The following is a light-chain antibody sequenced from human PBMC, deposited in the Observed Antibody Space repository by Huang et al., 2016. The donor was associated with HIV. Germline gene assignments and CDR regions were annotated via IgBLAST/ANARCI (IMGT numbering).Light chain of an antibody. J-gene: IGKJ1*01. CDR3: QQYYSIPQT. CDR1: HSFLYSSNSKNY. CDR2: WAS. Sequence: DIVMTQSPAPLAVSLGERATIKCRSSHSFLYSSNSKNYLAWFQQKPGQAPRLLIYWASSRESGVPDRFSGSGSGTDFTLTISSLEAEDAAVYYCQQYYSIPQTFGQGTKVEI. V-gene: IGKV4-1*01.